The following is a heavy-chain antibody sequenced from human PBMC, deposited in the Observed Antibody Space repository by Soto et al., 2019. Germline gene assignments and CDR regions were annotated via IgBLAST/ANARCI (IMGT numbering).Heavy chain of an antibody. Sequence: QVQLQQWGAGLLKPSETLSLTCAVHTESFSTYYCSWTRQPPGKGLEWIGKIHPFGDIIYNPSLSNRVTISLDTSTHHFALKLTSVSATDTPANICSRVSSHHNAGKSRSQLIVVSDP. V-gene: IGHV4-34*02. CDR1: TESFSTYY. J-gene: IGHJ5*02. D-gene: IGHD2-8*01. CDR2: IHPFGDI. CDR3: SRVSSHHNAGKSRSQLIVVSDP.